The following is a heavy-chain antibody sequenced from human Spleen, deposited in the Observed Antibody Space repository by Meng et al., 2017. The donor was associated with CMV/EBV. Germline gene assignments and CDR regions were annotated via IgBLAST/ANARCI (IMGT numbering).Heavy chain of an antibody. Sequence: ASVKVSCKASGYTFTKYGISWVRQAPGQGLEWMGWISTYNGNTNYTQNLQGRVTMTTDTSTSTAYMELNRLRYDDTAVYYCAKGIPDDAFDIWGQGTVVTVSS. V-gene: IGHV1-18*04. CDR3: AKGIPDDAFDI. CDR1: GYTFTKYG. J-gene: IGHJ3*02. CDR2: ISTYNGNT.